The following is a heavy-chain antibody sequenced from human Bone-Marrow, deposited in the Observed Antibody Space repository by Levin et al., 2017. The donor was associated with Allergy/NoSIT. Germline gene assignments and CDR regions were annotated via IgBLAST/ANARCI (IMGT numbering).Heavy chain of an antibody. CDR3: ARVDIVATTTGVFDY. D-gene: IGHD5-12*01. V-gene: IGHV3-30*04. CDR1: GFTFSSYA. J-gene: IGHJ4*02. CDR2: ISYDGSNK. Sequence: PAGGSLRLSCAASGFTFSSYAMHWVRQAPGKGLEWVAVISYDGSNKYYTDSVKGRFTISRDNSKNTLYLQMNSLRAEDTAVYYCARVDIVATTTGVFDYWGQGTLVTVSS.